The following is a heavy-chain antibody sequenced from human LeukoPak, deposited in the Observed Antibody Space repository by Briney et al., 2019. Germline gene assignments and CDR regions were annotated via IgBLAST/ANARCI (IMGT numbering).Heavy chain of an antibody. V-gene: IGHV3-23*01. CDR1: GFTFSSCA. D-gene: IGHD1-26*01. Sequence: GGSLRLSCAASGFTFSSCAMSWVRQAPGRGLEWVSTISHTGGSTHYADSVKGRFTISRDNSKNTVYLQVNTVRADDTAVYYCAKANSGSYLHYFDSWGQGTLVTVSS. CDR2: ISHTGGST. CDR3: AKANSGSYLHYFDS. J-gene: IGHJ4*02.